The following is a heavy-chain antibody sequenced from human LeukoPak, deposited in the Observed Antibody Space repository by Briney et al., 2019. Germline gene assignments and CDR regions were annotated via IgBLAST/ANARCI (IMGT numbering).Heavy chain of an antibody. CDR2: IFTSGNT. CDR3: ARVTLRRDPFDS. J-gene: IGHJ4*02. V-gene: IGHV4-31*03. CDR1: GDSISSGGYY. Sequence: SETLSLTCTVSGDSISSGGYYWTWIRQHTGKGLEGIGNIFTSGNTYYNLSLKGRIFISVDTSKSLFSLRLTSVTAADTAVYFCARVTLRRDPFDSGGQGLHVTVSS. D-gene: IGHD4-23*01.